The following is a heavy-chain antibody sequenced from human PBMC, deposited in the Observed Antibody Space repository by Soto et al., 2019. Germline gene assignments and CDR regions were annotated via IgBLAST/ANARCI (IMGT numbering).Heavy chain of an antibody. J-gene: IGHJ4*02. CDR2: INPNSGGT. V-gene: IGHV1-2*04. CDR1: GYTFTGYY. D-gene: IGHD2-15*01. Sequence: QVQLVQSGAEVKKPGASVKVSCKASGYTFTGYYMHWVRQAPGQGLEWMGWINPNSGGTNYAQKFQGWVTMTRDTSISTAYMELSRLRSDDTAVYYCARAARIWDPALYCSGGSCPGYNFDYWGQGTLVTVSS. CDR3: ARAARIWDPALYCSGGSCPGYNFDY.